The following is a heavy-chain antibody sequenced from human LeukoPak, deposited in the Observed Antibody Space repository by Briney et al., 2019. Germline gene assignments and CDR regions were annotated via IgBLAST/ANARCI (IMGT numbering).Heavy chain of an antibody. CDR2: INTAGST. CDR1: GLTFSNVW. J-gene: IGHJ3*01. CDR3: ASFRDTDN. V-gene: IGHV3-74*01. D-gene: IGHD2-21*01. Sequence: GGSLRLSCEVSGLTFSNVWMHWVRQTSGQGLVWVCRINTAGSTVYADPVKGRFTISRDNAKNMVYLQMNSLRTEDTAVCYCASFRDTDNWGRGTMVTVSS.